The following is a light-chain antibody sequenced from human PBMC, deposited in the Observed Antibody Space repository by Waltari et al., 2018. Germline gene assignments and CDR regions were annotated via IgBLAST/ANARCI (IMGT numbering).Light chain of an antibody. CDR1: GSHIGSHP. CDR3: AAWDNSLIGVV. J-gene: IGLJ2*01. CDR2: TNN. Sequence: QSVLTQPPSASGTPGQRVTISCSGSGSHIGSHPVHWYQQLPGMAPKLLIYTNNRRPSGVPDRFSGSKSGTSASLAISGLQSEDEADYYCAAWDNSLIGVVFGGGTKLTVL. V-gene: IGLV1-44*01.